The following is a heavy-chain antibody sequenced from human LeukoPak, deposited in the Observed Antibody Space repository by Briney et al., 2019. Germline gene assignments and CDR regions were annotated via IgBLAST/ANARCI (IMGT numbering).Heavy chain of an antibody. D-gene: IGHD5-18*01. CDR3: AKEKLPYGYPALAY. CDR2: ISHTGGAP. J-gene: IGHJ4*02. Sequence: GGSLRLSCVASVFTFSSFAMTWVRQAPGKGREWVSAISHTGGAPIYANSVKGRFTSSRDNSMKTLYLELSTLRDEDTALYYCAKEKLPYGYPALAYWGLGTLVTVSS. CDR1: VFTFSSFA. V-gene: IGHV3-23*01.